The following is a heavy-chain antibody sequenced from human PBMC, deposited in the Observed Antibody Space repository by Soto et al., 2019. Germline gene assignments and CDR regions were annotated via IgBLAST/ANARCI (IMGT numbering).Heavy chain of an antibody. CDR2: INFNNGNT. J-gene: IGHJ4*02. D-gene: IGHD3-3*01. CDR1: GYTLTTYV. Sequence: GASVKVSCKASGYTLTTYVITWVRQAPGQGLEWMGRINFNNGNTNYAQKLQGRVTMTTDTSTSTAYMELSSLRSDDTAVYYCARDDDFWSGYRSGGFDYWGQGTLVTVSS. CDR3: ARDDDFWSGYRSGGFDY. V-gene: IGHV1-18*01.